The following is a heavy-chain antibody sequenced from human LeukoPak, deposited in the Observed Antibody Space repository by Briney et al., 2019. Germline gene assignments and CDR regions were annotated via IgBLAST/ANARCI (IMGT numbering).Heavy chain of an antibody. CDR1: GFTFSSYS. D-gene: IGHD3-22*01. CDR3: ARDLRSSGYYACDY. J-gene: IGHJ4*02. CDR2: ISSSSSYI. Sequence: GGSLRLSCAASGFTFSSYSMNWVRQAPGKGLEWVSSISSSSSYIYYADSLKGRFTISRDNAKNSLYLQMNSLRAEDTAVYYCARDLRSSGYYACDYWGQGTLVTVSS. V-gene: IGHV3-21*01.